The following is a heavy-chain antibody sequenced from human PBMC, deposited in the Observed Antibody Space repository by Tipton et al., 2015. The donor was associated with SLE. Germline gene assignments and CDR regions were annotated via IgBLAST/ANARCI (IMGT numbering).Heavy chain of an antibody. D-gene: IGHD6-13*01. CDR2: IKSKNSGGTT. V-gene: IGHV3-15*01. CDR1: GFTFSSFW. J-gene: IGHJ4*02. CDR3: AKVRDPSSWSLDY. Sequence: GSLRLSCAASGFTFSSFWMSWVRQAPGKGLEWVARIKSKNSGGTTDSAAPVIGRFTISRDDSKNTLYLQMNSLKTEDTAMYYCAKVRDPSSWSLDYWGQGTLVTVSS.